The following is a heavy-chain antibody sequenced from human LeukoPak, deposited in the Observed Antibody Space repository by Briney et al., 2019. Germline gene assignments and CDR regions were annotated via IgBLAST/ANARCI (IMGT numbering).Heavy chain of an antibody. CDR2: ISRSSSTI. Sequence: GGSLRLSCAASGFTFSRYSMNWVRQAPGKGLGWISYISRSSSTIYYADSVKGRFTISRDDAKNSLYLQMNSLRDEDTAVYYCARAHDYYASSGPFDYWGQGTLVTVSS. D-gene: IGHD3-22*01. V-gene: IGHV3-48*02. CDR1: GFTFSRYS. CDR3: ARAHDYYASSGPFDY. J-gene: IGHJ4*02.